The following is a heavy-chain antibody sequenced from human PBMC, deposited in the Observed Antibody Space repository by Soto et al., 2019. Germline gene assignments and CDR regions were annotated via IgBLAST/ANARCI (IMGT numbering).Heavy chain of an antibody. J-gene: IGHJ6*02. CDR3: ASAGRGHWIGITCDSGLYGMDV. V-gene: IGHV4-4*02. CDR1: GDAISSRNW. CDR2: ISHGGNT. D-gene: IGHD2-15*01. Sequence: QVQLQESGPGLVKPSGTLSLTCAVSGDAISSRNWWNWVRQPPGEGLEVIVQISHGGNTNYNPSHQSRVTISLDKSKNEFSLKLSSVTAADTAVYYCASAGRGHWIGITCDSGLYGMDVWGQGTRVTVSS.